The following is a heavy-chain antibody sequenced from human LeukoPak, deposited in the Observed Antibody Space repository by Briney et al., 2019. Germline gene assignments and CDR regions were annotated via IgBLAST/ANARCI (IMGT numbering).Heavy chain of an antibody. D-gene: IGHD1-14*01. CDR3: AKEGPGVGYYYYMDV. CDR1: GLNFSTYG. CDR2: TRYDGNYV. J-gene: IGHJ6*03. Sequence: GGSLRLSCEASGLNFSTYGMHWVRQAPGKGLEWVGFTRYDGNYVKYADSVKGRFTISRDNSKNTLYLQMNSLRAEDTAVYYCAKEGPGVGYYYYMDVWGKGTTVTVSS. V-gene: IGHV3-30*02.